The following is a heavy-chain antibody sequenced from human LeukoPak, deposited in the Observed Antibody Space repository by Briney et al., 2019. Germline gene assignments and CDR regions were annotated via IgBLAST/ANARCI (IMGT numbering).Heavy chain of an antibody. CDR1: GFTFSSYD. Sequence: GGSLRLSCAASGFTFSSYDMHWVRQAPGKGLEWVAFIRHDGSNKYYADSVKGRFTISRDNSKNTLYLQMNSLTAEDTAVYYCARHVWFGEHNGHENWFDPWGQGTLVIVSS. CDR2: IRHDGSNK. V-gene: IGHV3-30*02. J-gene: IGHJ5*02. D-gene: IGHD3-10*01. CDR3: ARHVWFGEHNGHENWFDP.